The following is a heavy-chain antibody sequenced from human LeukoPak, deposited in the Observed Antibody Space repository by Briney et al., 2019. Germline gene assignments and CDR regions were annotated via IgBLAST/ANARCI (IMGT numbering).Heavy chain of an antibody. J-gene: IGHJ4*02. CDR1: GFTFSSYA. V-gene: IGHV3-23*01. CDR2: ISGSGGST. Sequence: PGGSLRLSCAASGFTFSSYAMSWVRQAPGKGLEWVSAISGSGGSTYYADSVKGRFTISRDNSKNTLYLQMNSLRAEDTAVYYCAKGVAVTMVRGVTALTFDYWGQGTLVTVSS. D-gene: IGHD3-10*01. CDR3: AKGVAVTMVRGVTALTFDY.